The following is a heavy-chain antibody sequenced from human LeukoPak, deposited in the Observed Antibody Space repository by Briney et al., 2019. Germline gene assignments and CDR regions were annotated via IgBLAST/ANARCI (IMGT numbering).Heavy chain of an antibody. V-gene: IGHV4-59*01. CDR2: INYSRNT. D-gene: IGHD4-17*01. CDR3: AREGRQDYVYFDY. Sequence: PAVTLSLTCTVSGGSFRNYYWSWIRQSPGKGLEGVGYINYSRNTNYNPSLKSRVTISVDSSKNQFSLRLTSVTAADMAVYFCAREGRQDYVYFDYWGQGALVTVSS. J-gene: IGHJ4*02. CDR1: GGSFRNYY.